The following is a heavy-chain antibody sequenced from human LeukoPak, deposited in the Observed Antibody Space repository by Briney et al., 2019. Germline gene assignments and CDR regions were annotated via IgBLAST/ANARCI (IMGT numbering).Heavy chain of an antibody. Sequence: PSETLSLTCTVSGVSISSSSYYWGWIRQPPGTGLEWIASISYSGSTYYNPSLKSRVTISVDTSKNQCSLKLSSVTAADTAVYYCARRAHGERWFDPWGQGTLVTVSS. V-gene: IGHV4-39*07. D-gene: IGHD4-17*01. CDR2: ISYSGST. CDR3: ARRAHGERWFDP. CDR1: GVSISSSSYY. J-gene: IGHJ5*02.